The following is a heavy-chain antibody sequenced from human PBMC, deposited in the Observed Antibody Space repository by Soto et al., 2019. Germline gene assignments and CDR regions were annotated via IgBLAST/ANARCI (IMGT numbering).Heavy chain of an antibody. Sequence: QVQLQESGPGLVKPSQTLSLTCTVSGGSISSGGYYWSWIRQHPGKGLEWIWYIYYSGSTYYNPSLKSRVTISVDTSKNQFSLKLSSVTAADTAVYYCARSSVAGTGWFDPWGQGTLVTVSS. CDR1: GGSISSGGYY. V-gene: IGHV4-31*03. CDR3: ARSSVAGTGWFDP. J-gene: IGHJ5*02. CDR2: IYYSGST. D-gene: IGHD6-19*01.